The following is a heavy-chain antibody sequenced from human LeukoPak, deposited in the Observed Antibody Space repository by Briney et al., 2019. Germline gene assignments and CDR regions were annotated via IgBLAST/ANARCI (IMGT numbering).Heavy chain of an antibody. Sequence: GGSLRLSCAASGFTFSSYAMHWVRQAPGKGLEYVSAITTNGDSTYYVSSVKGRFMTSRDNSKNTLYLQMGSLRAEDMAVYYCVSSYYHESGGYHGAYDYWGQGTLVTISS. CDR2: ITTNGDST. CDR1: GFTFSSYA. CDR3: VSSYYHESGGYHGAYDY. V-gene: IGHV3-64*01. J-gene: IGHJ4*02. D-gene: IGHD3-22*01.